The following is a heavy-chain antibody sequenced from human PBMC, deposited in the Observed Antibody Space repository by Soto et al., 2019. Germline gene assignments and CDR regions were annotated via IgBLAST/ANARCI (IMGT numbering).Heavy chain of an antibody. CDR2: INHSGST. V-gene: IGHV4-34*01. CDR1: GGSFSGYY. CDR3: ARGGSKRAYYYCYMDV. Sequence: PSETLSLTCAVYGGSFSGYYWSWIRQPPGKGLEWIGEINHSGSTNYNPSLKSRVTISVDTSKNQFSLKLSSVTAADTAVYYCARGGSKRAYYYCYMDVWGKGTPVTVSS. J-gene: IGHJ6*03.